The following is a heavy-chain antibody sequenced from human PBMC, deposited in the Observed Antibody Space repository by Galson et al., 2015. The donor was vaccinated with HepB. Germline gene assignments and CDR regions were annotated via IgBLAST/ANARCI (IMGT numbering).Heavy chain of an antibody. Sequence: SVKVSCKASGGTFSSYAISWVRQAPGQGLEWMGGIIPIFGTANYAQKFQGRVTITADESTSTAYMELSSLRSEDTAVYYCARAVGAARQPSYGRDYYYYMDVWGKGTTVTVSS. J-gene: IGHJ6*03. CDR2: IIPIFGTA. V-gene: IGHV1-69*13. CDR1: GGTFSSYA. D-gene: IGHD6-6*01. CDR3: ARAVGAARQPSYGRDYYYYMDV.